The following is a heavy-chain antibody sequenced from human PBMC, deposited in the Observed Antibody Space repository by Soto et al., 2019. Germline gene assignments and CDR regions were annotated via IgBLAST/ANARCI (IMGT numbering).Heavy chain of an antibody. CDR3: AKHGGPSYSYYMDV. J-gene: IGHJ6*03. Sequence: EVQLLESGGGLVQPGGSLRLSCAASGFTFSNYAMTWVRQAPGKGLEWVSVIRGSGDVTYYADSVQGRFAISRDNSKNTLYLQMNSLRDKDTAIYYCAKHGGPSYSYYMDVWGKGTTVTVSS. D-gene: IGHD3-3*01. CDR1: GFTFSNYA. V-gene: IGHV3-23*01. CDR2: IRGSGDVT.